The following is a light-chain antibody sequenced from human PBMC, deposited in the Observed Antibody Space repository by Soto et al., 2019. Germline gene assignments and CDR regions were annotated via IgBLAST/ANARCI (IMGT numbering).Light chain of an antibody. CDR3: SSHSATSPYV. CDR2: EVS. V-gene: IGLV2-14*01. CDR1: SNDVGGYNY. Sequence: QSVLTQPASVSGSPGQSITTSCTGTSNDVGGYNYVSWYQQQPGKAPKLIIYEVSHRPSGISNRFSGSKSGNTASLTISGLHVEDEADYYCSSHSATSPYVFGTGTKVT. J-gene: IGLJ1*01.